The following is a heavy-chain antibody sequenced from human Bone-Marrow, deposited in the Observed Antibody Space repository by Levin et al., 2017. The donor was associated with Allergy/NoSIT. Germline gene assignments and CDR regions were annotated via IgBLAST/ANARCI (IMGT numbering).Heavy chain of an antibody. CDR2: ISSSGSTI. Sequence: LSLTCAASGFTFRSSEMNWVRQAPGKGLEWVSYISSSGSTIYYADSVKGRFTISRDNAKNSLYLQMNSLRAEDTAVYYCARGGGAFDIWGQGTMVTVSS. V-gene: IGHV3-48*03. J-gene: IGHJ3*02. CDR3: ARGGGAFDI. D-gene: IGHD2-15*01. CDR1: GFTFRSSE.